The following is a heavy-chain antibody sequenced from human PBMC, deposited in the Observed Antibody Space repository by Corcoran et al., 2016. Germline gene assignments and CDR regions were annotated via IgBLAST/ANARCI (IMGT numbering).Heavy chain of an antibody. Sequence: EVQLVESGGGLIQPGGSLRLSCAASGFTVSSNYMSWVRQAPGKGLEWVLVIYSGGSTYYADSVKGRFTISRDNSKNTLYLQMNSLRAEDTAVDYGARSGDSYGLYFDYWGQGTLVTVSS. CDR2: IYSGGST. J-gene: IGHJ4*02. D-gene: IGHD5-18*01. CDR1: GFTVSSNY. V-gene: IGHV3-53*01. CDR3: ARSGDSYGLYFDY.